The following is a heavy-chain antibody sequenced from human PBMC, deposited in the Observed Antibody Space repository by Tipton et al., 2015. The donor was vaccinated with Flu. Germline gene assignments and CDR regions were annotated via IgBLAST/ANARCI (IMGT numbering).Heavy chain of an antibody. CDR3: ARAPRGFGKVTYVDS. D-gene: IGHD3-3*01. Sequence: QLVQSGGGLVKAGGSLRVSCLASGFTFSEYYMHWIRQTPGKGLEWISYISGSGIVGYAGDSVQGRFTFSRDNNKNSLSLQMDRLRVEDTAIYYCARAPRGFGKVTYVDSWGPGTLVTVSS. V-gene: IGHV3-11*01. CDR2: ISGSGIVG. J-gene: IGHJ4*02. CDR1: GFTFSEYY.